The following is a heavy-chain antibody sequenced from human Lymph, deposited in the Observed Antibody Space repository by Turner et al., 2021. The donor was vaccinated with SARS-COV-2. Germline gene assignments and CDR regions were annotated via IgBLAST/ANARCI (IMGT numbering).Heavy chain of an antibody. D-gene: IGHD5-18*01. CDR1: GITVSRNY. CDR2: SYSGGSS. V-gene: IGHV3-53*04. J-gene: IGHJ6*02. Sequence: ELQLVESGGGFVQPGGSLRLSCAASGITVSRNYMSWVRQAPGKGLEWVSVSYSGGSSYYADSVKGRFTISRHNSKNTLYLQMNSLRAEDTAVYYCARDLDTAGGMDVWGQGTTVTVSS. CDR3: ARDLDTAGGMDV.